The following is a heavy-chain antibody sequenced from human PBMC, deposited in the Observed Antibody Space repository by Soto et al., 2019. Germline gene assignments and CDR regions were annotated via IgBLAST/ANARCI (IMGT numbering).Heavy chain of an antibody. CDR2: IIPLFGTA. V-gene: IGHV1-69*06. D-gene: IGHD2-21*02. CDR1: GGIFSSNT. CDR3: ASKAACGGDCYAFDS. J-gene: IGHJ4*02. Sequence: QVYLVQSGAEVKKPGSSVKISCKASGGIFSSNTINWVRQAAGQGLEWMGGIIPLFGTANYAEKFQGRVTITADKSTKTEYMELTSLRSEDTAVYYCASKAACGGDCYAFDSSGQGTLVTVSS.